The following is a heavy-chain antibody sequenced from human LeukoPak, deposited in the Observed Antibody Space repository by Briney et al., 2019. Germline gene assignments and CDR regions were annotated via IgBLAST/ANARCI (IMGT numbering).Heavy chain of an antibody. V-gene: IGHV3-48*01. D-gene: IGHD4-17*01. CDR1: GFTFSTYS. Sequence: GGSLRLSCAASGFTFSTYSMNWVRQAPGKGLEWVSYISSSSSTIYYADSVKGRFTISRDNSKNTLYLQMNSLRAEDTAVYYCARAPNYGDHYFDYWGQGTLVTVSS. J-gene: IGHJ4*02. CDR3: ARAPNYGDHYFDY. CDR2: ISSSSSTI.